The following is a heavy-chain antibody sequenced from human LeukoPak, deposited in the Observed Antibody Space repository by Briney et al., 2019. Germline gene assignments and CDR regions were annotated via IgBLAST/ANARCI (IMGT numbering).Heavy chain of an antibody. CDR2: ITNSGGST. CDR1: GFTFSNYA. V-gene: IGHV3-23*01. CDR3: AKGTRGLLAAQYGMDV. Sequence: GSLSLSCAASGFTFSNYAMNWVRQAPGKGLEWVSGITNSGGSTYYADSVKGRFTISRDNSKNTLYLQMNSLRAEDTAVYYCAKGTRGLLAAQYGMDVWGQGTMVTVSS. J-gene: IGHJ6*02. D-gene: IGHD2-2*01.